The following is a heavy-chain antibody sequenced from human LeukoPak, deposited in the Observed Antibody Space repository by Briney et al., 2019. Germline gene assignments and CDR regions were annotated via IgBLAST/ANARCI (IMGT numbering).Heavy chain of an antibody. CDR1: GGSISSYY. D-gene: IGHD2-15*01. J-gene: IGHJ6*03. CDR2: IYYSGST. CDR3: ARGPGYCSGGSCYSHYYYYYMDV. V-gene: IGHV4-59*01. Sequence: SETLSLTCTVSGGSISSYYWSWIRQPPGKGLEWIGYIYYSGSTNYNPSLKSRVTISVDTSKNQFSLKLSSMTAADTAVYYCARGPGYCSGGSCYSHYYYYYMDVWGKGTTVTVSS.